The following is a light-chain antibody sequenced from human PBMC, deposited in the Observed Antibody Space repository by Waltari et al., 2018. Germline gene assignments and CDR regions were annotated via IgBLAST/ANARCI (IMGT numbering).Light chain of an antibody. CDR1: PSVGSF. CDR2: DAS. CDR3: QQRNSWPLT. Sequence: EIVLTQSSVTLSLSPGEGATLSCKTSPSVGSFLAWYQQRPGQAPRLLIYDASLRATGIPTRFSGSGSGTDFTLTISSLESEDFAVYYCQQRNSWPLTFGPGTTV. J-gene: IGKJ3*01. V-gene: IGKV3-11*01.